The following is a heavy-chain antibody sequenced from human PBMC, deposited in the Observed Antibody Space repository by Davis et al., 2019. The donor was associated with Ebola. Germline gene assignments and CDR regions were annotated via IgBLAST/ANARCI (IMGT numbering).Heavy chain of an antibody. CDR1: GYSISSGYY. CDR3: AREAGIFGVVTPYWYFDL. Sequence: PSETLSLTCTVSGYSISSGYYWGWIRQPPGKGLEWIGSIYHSGSTYYNPSLKSRVTISVDTSKNQFSLKLSSVTAADTAVYYCAREAGIFGVVTPYWYFDLWGRGTLVTVSS. D-gene: IGHD3-3*01. CDR2: IYHSGST. J-gene: IGHJ2*01. V-gene: IGHV4-38-2*02.